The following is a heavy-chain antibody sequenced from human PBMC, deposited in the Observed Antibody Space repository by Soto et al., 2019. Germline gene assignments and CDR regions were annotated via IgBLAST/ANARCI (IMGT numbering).Heavy chain of an antibody. J-gene: IGHJ3*02. CDR2: ISYDGSNK. CDR1: GFTFSSYG. V-gene: IGHV3-30*03. D-gene: IGHD6-13*01. CDR3: AASSSWYRGAFDI. Sequence: QVQLVESGGGVVQPGRSLRLSCAASGFTFSSYGMHWVRQAPGKGLEWVAVISYDGSNKYYADSVKGRFTISRDNSKNTLYLQMNSLRAEDTAVYYYAASSSWYRGAFDIWGQGTMVTVSS.